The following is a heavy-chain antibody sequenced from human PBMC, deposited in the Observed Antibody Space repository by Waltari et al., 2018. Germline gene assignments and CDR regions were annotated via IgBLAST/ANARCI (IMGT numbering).Heavy chain of an antibody. CDR2: INHSGST. V-gene: IGHV4-34*01. J-gene: IGHJ3*02. Sequence: QVQLQQWGAGLVKPSETLSLTCAVYGGSFSGYYWSWIRQPPGKGLEWIGEINHSGSTNYNPSLKSRVTISVDTSKNQFSLKLSSVTAADTAVYYCARGTTVTDAFDIWGQGTMVTVSS. D-gene: IGHD4-17*01. CDR3: ARGTTVTDAFDI. CDR1: GGSFSGYY.